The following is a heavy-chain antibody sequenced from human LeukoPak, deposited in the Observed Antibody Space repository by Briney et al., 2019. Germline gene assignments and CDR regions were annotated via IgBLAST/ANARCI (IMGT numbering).Heavy chain of an antibody. CDR1: GFTFSNAW. V-gene: IGHV3-15*01. D-gene: IGHD3-3*01. CDR3: TTRTRGTGFLEWLSYWDYYYYMDV. J-gene: IGHJ6*03. CDR2: IKSKTDGGTT. Sequence: PGGSLRLSCAASGFTFSNAWMSWVRQAPGKGLEWVGRIKSKTDGGTTDYAAPVKGRFTISRDDSKNTLYLQMNSLKTEDTAVYYCTTRTRGTGFLEWLSYWDYYYYMDVWGKGTTVTVSS.